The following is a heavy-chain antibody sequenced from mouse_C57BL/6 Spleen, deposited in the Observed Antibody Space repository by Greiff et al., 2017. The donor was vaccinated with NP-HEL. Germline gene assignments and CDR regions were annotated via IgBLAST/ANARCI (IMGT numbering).Heavy chain of an antibody. CDR3: ARIKKIVATYFDY. CDR1: GYTFTSYW. D-gene: IGHD1-1*01. CDR2: TNPTNGRT. V-gene: IGHV1S81*02. J-gene: IGHJ2*01. Sequence: VQLQQSGAELVKAGASVKMSCKASGYTFTSYWMHWVKQRLGQGLEWFAETNPTNGRTYYNEKFKSKATLTVDKSSSTAYMLLSGPTFEDSAVYYWARIKKIVATYFDYWGQGTTHTVSS.